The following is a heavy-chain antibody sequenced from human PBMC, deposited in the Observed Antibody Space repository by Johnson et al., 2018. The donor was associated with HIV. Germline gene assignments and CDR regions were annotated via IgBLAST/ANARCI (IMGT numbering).Heavy chain of an antibody. CDR3: AREGAWEVRPGAFDI. D-gene: IGHD1-26*01. CDR1: GFTFSSYA. Sequence: QVQLVESGGGVVQPGRSLRLSCAASGFTFSSYAMHWVRQAPGKGLEWVAVISFDGYNKYYADSVKGRFTISRDNSKNTLYLQMSSLRSEDTAVYYCAREGAWEVRPGAFDIWGQGTMVT. CDR2: ISFDGYNK. V-gene: IGHV3-30*04. J-gene: IGHJ3*02.